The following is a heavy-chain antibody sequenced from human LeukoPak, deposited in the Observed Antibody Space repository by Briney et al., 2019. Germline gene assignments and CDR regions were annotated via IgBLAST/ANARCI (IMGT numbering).Heavy chain of an antibody. J-gene: IGHJ5*02. CDR3: AKGGYIVVNWFDP. Sequence: GSLRLSCAASGFTFSSSAMTWVRQAPGKGLEWVSTISGSAPSPFYADSVKGRFTISRDNSKNTLYLQMNSLRAEDTAVYYCAKGGYIVVNWFDPWGQGTLVTVSS. CDR1: GFTFSSSA. D-gene: IGHD2-2*01. CDR2: ISGSAPSP. V-gene: IGHV3-23*01.